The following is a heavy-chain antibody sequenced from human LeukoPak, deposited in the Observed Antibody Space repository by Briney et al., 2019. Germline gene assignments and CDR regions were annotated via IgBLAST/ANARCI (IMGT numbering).Heavy chain of an antibody. V-gene: IGHV3-30*04. J-gene: IGHJ4*02. CDR3: ARGGGDYDFWSGPDY. D-gene: IGHD3-3*01. CDR2: ISYDGSNK. CDR1: GLTFSSYA. Sequence: GGSLRLSCAASGLTFSSYAMHWVRQAPGKGLEWVAVISYDGSNKYYADSVKGRFTISRDNSKNTLYLQMNSLRAEDTAVYYCARGGGDYDFWSGPDYWGQGTLVTVSS.